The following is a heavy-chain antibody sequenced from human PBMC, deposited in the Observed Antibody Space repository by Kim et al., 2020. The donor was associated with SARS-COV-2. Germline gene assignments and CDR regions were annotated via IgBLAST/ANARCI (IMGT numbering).Heavy chain of an antibody. CDR3: AAVVPQLDAFDI. V-gene: IGHV1-58*01. D-gene: IGHD1-1*01. CDR1: GFTFTSSA. Sequence: SVKVSCKASGFTFTSSAVQWVRQARGQRLEWIGWIVVGSGNTNYAQKFQERVTITRDMSTSTAYMALSSLRSEDTAVYFCAAVVPQLDAFDIWGQGTMVTVSS. CDR2: IVVGSGNT. J-gene: IGHJ3*02.